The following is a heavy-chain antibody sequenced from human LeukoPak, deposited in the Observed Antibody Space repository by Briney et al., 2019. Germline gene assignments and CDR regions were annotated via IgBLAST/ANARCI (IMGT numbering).Heavy chain of an antibody. D-gene: IGHD3-10*01. Sequence: GGSLRLSCAASGFTFSNAWMSWVRQAPGKGLEWVGRIKSKTDGGTTDYAAPVKGRFTISRDDSKNTLYVQMNSLRAEDTAVYYCAKDVGGYYFDYWGQGTLVTVSS. CDR3: AKDVGGYYFDY. V-gene: IGHV3-15*01. CDR2: IKSKTDGGTT. J-gene: IGHJ4*02. CDR1: GFTFSNAW.